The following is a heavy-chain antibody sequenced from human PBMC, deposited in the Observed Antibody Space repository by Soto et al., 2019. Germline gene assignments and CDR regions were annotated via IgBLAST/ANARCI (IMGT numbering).Heavy chain of an antibody. D-gene: IGHD2-2*02. CDR2: INHSGST. V-gene: IGHV4-34*01. Sequence: PSETLSLTCAVYGGSFSGYYWSWIRQPPGKGLEWIGEINHSGSTNYNPSLKSRVTISVDTSKNQFSLKLSSVTAADTAVYYCARGKVKPQYCSSTRCYSYMDVWGKGTTVTVSS. CDR3: ARGKVKPQYCSSTRCYSYMDV. J-gene: IGHJ6*03. CDR1: GGSFSGYY.